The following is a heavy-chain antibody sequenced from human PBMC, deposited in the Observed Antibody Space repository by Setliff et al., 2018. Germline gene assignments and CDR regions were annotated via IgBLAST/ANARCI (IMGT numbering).Heavy chain of an antibody. CDR3: ARDPHYDPTYSLPGHAFDF. J-gene: IGHJ3*01. CDR2: LFDGGSA. Sequence: SETLSLTCAVSGYSISNGFYWGWIRQSPVKGLEWIGSLFDGGSAYYSPSLKSRASISLDASKNQFALKLTSATAADTAVYYCARDPHYDPTYSLPGHAFDFWGQGTTVTVSS. D-gene: IGHD3-22*01. CDR1: GYSISNGFY. V-gene: IGHV4-38-2*02.